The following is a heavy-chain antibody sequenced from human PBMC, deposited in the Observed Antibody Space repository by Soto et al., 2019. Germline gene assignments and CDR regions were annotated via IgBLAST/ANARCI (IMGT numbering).Heavy chain of an antibody. Sequence: ASVKVSCKASGYTFTSYYMHWVRQAPGQGLEWMGIINPSGGSTSYAQKFQGRVTMTRDTSTSTVYMELSSLRSEDTAVYYCARDSQWLVLSYYYGMDVWGQGTTVTVSS. CDR3: ARDSQWLVLSYYYGMDV. CDR1: GYTFTSYY. CDR2: INPSGGST. D-gene: IGHD6-19*01. V-gene: IGHV1-46*01. J-gene: IGHJ6*02.